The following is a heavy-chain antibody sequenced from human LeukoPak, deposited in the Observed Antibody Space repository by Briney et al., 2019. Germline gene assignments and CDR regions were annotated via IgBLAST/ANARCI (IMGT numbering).Heavy chain of an antibody. CDR1: GFTFSSYG. D-gene: IGHD3-22*01. CDR2: ISYDGSNK. J-gene: IGHJ5*02. Sequence: PGGSLRLSCAASGFTFSSYGMHWVRQAPGKGLEWVAVISYDGSNKYYADSVKGRVTISRDNSKNTLYLQMNSLRAEDTAVYYCAKDRAYYDSSGYPATWGQGTLVTVSS. V-gene: IGHV3-30*18. CDR3: AKDRAYYDSSGYPAT.